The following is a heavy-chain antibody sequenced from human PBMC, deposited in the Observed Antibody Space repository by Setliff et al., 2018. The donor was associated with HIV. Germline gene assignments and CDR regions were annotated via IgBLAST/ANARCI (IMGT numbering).Heavy chain of an antibody. Sequence: SETLSLTCTVSGGSIRSSSYYWGWIRQPPGKGLEWIGSMYYSGSTYYNPSLKSRVTISVDTSKKQFSLKLRSVTAADTAVYYCARGPVVVIPAPRWRWFDPWGRGTLVTVSS. D-gene: IGHD2-2*01. V-gene: IGHV4-39*01. J-gene: IGHJ5*02. CDR3: ARGPVVVIPAPRWRWFDP. CDR2: MYYSGST. CDR1: GGSIRSSSYY.